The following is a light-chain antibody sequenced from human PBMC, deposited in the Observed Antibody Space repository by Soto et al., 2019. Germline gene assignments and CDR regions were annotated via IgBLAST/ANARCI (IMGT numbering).Light chain of an antibody. CDR1: QSISSW. CDR3: QHYHFNSGLT. J-gene: IGKJ4*01. CDR2: TAS. V-gene: IGKV1-5*03. Sequence: DIQMTQSPSTLSASVGDRVTITCRASQSISSWLAWYQQRPGKAPNLLIHTASTLKSGVPTRFSGSGSGTEFTLTISSLQPDDFAVYYCQHYHFNSGLTFGGGTKVEI.